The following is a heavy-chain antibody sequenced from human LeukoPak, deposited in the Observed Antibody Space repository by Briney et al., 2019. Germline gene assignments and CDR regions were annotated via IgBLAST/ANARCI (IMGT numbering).Heavy chain of an antibody. CDR2: IYSGGTT. CDR3: ARVDTVMAYYFDL. Sequence: GGSLRLSCAASGFTVSTNCMTWVRQAPGKGLEWVSTIYSGGTTYYADSVMGRFTISRHNSRNTLYLQMNSLGAEDTAVYYCARVDTVMAYYFDLWGRGTLVTVSS. D-gene: IGHD5-18*01. CDR1: GFTVSTNC. V-gene: IGHV3-53*04. J-gene: IGHJ4*02.